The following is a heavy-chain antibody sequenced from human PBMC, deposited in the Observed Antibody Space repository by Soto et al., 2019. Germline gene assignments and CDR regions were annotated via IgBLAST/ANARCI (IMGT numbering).Heavy chain of an antibody. D-gene: IGHD3-16*02. CDR2: INHSGST. J-gene: IGHJ4*02. Sequence: PSETLSLTCAVYGGSFSGYYWSWIRQPPGKGLEWIGEINHSGSTNYNPSLKSRVTISVDTSKNQFSLKLSSVTAADTAVYYCARACIWGSYRPTPYYFDYWGQGTLVTVS. CDR1: GGSFSGYY. CDR3: ARACIWGSYRPTPYYFDY. V-gene: IGHV4-34*01.